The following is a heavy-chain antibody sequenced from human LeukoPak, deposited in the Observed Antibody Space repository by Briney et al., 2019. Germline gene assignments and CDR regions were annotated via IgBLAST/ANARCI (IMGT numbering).Heavy chain of an antibody. CDR2: ITGSGGSI. Sequence: PGGSLRLSCAASGITFSNFAMSWVRQAPGKGLEWVSAITGSGGSIYYADSVRGRFTISRDNSKNTLYLQMSSLRAEDTAIYYCAHPSTPDYGGLDYWGQGTLVTVSS. CDR1: GITFSNFA. J-gene: IGHJ4*02. CDR3: AHPSTPDYGGLDY. V-gene: IGHV3-23*01. D-gene: IGHD4-17*01.